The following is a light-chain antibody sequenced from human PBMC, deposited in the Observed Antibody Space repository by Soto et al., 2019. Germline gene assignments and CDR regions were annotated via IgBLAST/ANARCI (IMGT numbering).Light chain of an antibody. CDR1: QSVSSN. CDR2: GAS. J-gene: IGKJ5*01. V-gene: IGKV3-15*01. CDR3: QQYDNWPPIT. Sequence: EIVMTQSPGTLSVSPGERATLSCRASQSVSSNLAWYQHKPGQAPRLLIYGASARATGIPVRFSGSGSGTEFNLTISSLRSEDFAVYYCQQYDNWPPITFGQGTRLEIK.